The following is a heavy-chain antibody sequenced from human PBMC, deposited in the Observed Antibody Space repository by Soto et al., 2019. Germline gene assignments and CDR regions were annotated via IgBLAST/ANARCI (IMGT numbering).Heavy chain of an antibody. Sequence: PSETLSLTCAVYGGSFSGYYWIWIRQPPGKGLEWIGEINHSGSTNYNPSLKSRVTMSVDTSKNQFSLKLSSVTAADTAVYYCARWSGYSYGYAYYYYGMDVWGQGTTVTVSS. CDR3: ARWSGYSYGYAYYYYGMDV. J-gene: IGHJ6*02. V-gene: IGHV4-34*01. CDR1: GGSFSGYY. D-gene: IGHD5-18*01. CDR2: INHSGST.